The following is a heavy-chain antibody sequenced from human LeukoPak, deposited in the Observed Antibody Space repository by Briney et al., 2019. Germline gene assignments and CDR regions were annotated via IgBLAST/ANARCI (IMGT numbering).Heavy chain of an antibody. Sequence: GGSLRLSCAASGFTFSSYEMNWVRQAPGKGLEWVGFIRSKTYGGSSEYAASVKGRFTISRDDSKRIAYLQMNSLKTEDTAMYYCTRTESGTYKGGFDYWGQGILVTVSS. CDR3: TRTESGTYKGGFDY. CDR2: IRSKTYGGSS. J-gene: IGHJ4*02. D-gene: IGHD1-26*01. CDR1: GFTFSSYE. V-gene: IGHV3-49*04.